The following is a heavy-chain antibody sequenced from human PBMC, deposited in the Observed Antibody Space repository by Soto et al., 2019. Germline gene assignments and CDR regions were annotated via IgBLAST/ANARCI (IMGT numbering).Heavy chain of an antibody. CDR1: GGSISSGGYF. CDR2: ISSKGIT. J-gene: IGHJ4*02. Sequence: QVQLQESGPGLVKPSQTLSLTCTVSGGSISSGGYFWSWIRQHPEKGLEWIGYISSKGITYYNPSLESRFIISRDTSKNQFSLIFPSVPAADTSVYYCASLKDYYFHFWGQGTLVTVSS. CDR3: ASLKDYYFHF. V-gene: IGHV4-31*03.